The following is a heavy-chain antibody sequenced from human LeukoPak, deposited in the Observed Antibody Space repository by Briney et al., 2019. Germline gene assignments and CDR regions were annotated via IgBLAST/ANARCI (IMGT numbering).Heavy chain of an antibody. D-gene: IGHD1-1*01. J-gene: IGHJ4*02. V-gene: IGHV3-30*03. CDR2: ISYDGSNK. CDR3: ARVRGWKYFDY. CDR1: GFTFSSYG. Sequence: PGRSLRLSCAASGFTFSSYGMHWVRQAPGKGLEWVAVISYDGSNKYYADSVKGRFTISRDNSKNTLYLQMNSLRAEDTAVYYCARVRGWKYFDYWGQGTLVTVSS.